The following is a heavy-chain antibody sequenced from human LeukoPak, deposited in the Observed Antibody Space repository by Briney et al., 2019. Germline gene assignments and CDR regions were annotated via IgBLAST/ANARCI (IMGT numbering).Heavy chain of an antibody. J-gene: IGHJ5*02. Sequence: GGSLRLSCAASGFILSNYAIHWVRQAPGKGLEWVAIISYDGGNKYYADSVKGRFTISRDNSKNTLYLQMNSLRAEDTAVYYRARGAHYCSSTSCYKNWFDPWGQGTLVTVSS. CDR3: ARGAHYCSSTSCYKNWFDP. D-gene: IGHD2-2*02. CDR2: ISYDGGNK. V-gene: IGHV3-30-3*01. CDR1: GFILSNYA.